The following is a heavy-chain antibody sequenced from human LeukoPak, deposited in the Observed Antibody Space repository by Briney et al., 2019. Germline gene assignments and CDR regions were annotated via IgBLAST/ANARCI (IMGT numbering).Heavy chain of an antibody. J-gene: IGHJ6*02. CDR1: GYIFTSYG. CDR3: ARGRGSSARLGYFYYYIDV. CDR2: INSNTGNP. Sequence: ASVKVSCKASGYIFTSYGIHWVRQAPGQGLDWMGWINSNTGNPTYAQGFTGRSVFSLETSVSTSYLQITSLKAEDTAVYYCARGRGSSARLGYFYYYIDVWGQGTTVTVSS. V-gene: IGHV7-4-1*02. D-gene: IGHD1-26*01.